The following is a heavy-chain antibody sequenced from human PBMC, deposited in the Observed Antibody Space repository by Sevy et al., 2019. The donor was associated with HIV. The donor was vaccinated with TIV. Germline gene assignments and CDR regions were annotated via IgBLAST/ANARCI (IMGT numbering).Heavy chain of an antibody. Sequence: GGSLRLSCAASGFTFSSYAMHWVRQAPGKGLEWVAVISYDGSNKYYADSVKGRFTISRDNSKNTLYLQMNSLRAEDTAAYYCARDKGWFAGLLYGTFDYWGQGALVTVSS. CDR2: ISYDGSNK. D-gene: IGHD3-10*01. V-gene: IGHV3-30-3*01. CDR3: ARDKGWFAGLLYGTFDY. CDR1: GFTFSSYA. J-gene: IGHJ4*02.